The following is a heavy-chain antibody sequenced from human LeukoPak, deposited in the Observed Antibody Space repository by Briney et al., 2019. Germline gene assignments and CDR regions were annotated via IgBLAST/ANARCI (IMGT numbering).Heavy chain of an antibody. CDR3: ATPKGYFDILTGYSSFDP. J-gene: IGHJ5*02. V-gene: IGHV1-24*01. CDR1: GYTLTELS. Sequence: ASVKVSCKVSGYTLTELSMHWVRQAPGKGLEWMGGFDPEDGETIYAQKFQGGVTMTEDTSTDTAYMELSSLRSEDTAVYYCATPKGYFDILTGYSSFDPWGQGTLVTVSP. CDR2: FDPEDGET. D-gene: IGHD3-9*01.